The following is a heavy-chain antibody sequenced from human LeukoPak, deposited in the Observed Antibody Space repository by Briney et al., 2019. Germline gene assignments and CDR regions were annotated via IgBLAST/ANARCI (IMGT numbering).Heavy chain of an antibody. V-gene: IGHV4-4*07. D-gene: IGHD5-18*01. CDR3: ARDGYSYGYVASHFDY. CDR1: GGSISSHY. J-gene: IGHJ4*02. CDR2: IYTSGST. Sequence: SETLSLTCTVSGGSISSHYWTWIRQSPVKGLEWIGRIYTSGSTNYNPSLKSRVTMSVDTSKNQFSLKLSSVTAADTAVYYCARDGYSYGYVASHFDYWGQGTLVTVSS.